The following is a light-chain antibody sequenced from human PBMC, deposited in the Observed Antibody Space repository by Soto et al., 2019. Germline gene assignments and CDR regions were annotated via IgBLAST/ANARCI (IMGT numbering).Light chain of an antibody. Sequence: IQMTKSPSTLSACVGERVTMTSRASQSISSWLAWYQQKPGKAPKVLIFGASSLESGVPSRFSGSGSATEFTLTISSLQPDDFATYYCQQYRTYPRTFGQGTKVDIK. V-gene: IGKV1-5*01. J-gene: IGKJ1*01. CDR2: GAS. CDR3: QQYRTYPRT. CDR1: QSISSW.